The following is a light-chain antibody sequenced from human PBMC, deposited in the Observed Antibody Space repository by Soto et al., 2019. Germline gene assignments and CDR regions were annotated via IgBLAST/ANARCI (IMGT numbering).Light chain of an antibody. CDR3: QQYNSYSWT. CDR2: DAS. J-gene: IGKJ1*01. Sequence: DSQMTQSPSTLAASVGDRVTITGRASQSISSWLAWYQQKPGKAPKLLIYDASSLESGVPSRFSGSGSGTEFTLTISSLQPDDFATYYCQQYNSYSWTFGQGTKV. V-gene: IGKV1-5*01. CDR1: QSISSW.